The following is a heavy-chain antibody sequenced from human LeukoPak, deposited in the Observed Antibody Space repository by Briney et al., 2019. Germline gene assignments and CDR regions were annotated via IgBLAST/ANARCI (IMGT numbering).Heavy chain of an antibody. J-gene: IGHJ5*02. D-gene: IGHD2-2*01. V-gene: IGHV5-51*01. Sequence: GESLKISCKGSGYSFTSYSICWVRQMPGKGREWMGITYPGDSDTRYSPSFQGPVTLSAYKSTSPASLQWSSLKASDTAMYYCARAVYCSSTSCYRGWFDPWGQGTLVTVSS. CDR1: GYSFTSYS. CDR2: TYPGDSDT. CDR3: ARAVYCSSTSCYRGWFDP.